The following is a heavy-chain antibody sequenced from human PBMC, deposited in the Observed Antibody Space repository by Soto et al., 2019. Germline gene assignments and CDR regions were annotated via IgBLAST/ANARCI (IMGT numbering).Heavy chain of an antibody. CDR2: INSDGSTT. CDR3: ATLNSFGSDY. Sequence: PGGSLRLSCAASGFTFSSYCMHWVRQTAGKGLVWVSQINSDGSTTRYADSVKGRFTISRDNAKNTVYLQMNSLRADDTAVYYCATLNSFGSDYWGQGTLVTV. D-gene: IGHD5-18*01. V-gene: IGHV3-74*01. J-gene: IGHJ4*02. CDR1: GFTFSSYC.